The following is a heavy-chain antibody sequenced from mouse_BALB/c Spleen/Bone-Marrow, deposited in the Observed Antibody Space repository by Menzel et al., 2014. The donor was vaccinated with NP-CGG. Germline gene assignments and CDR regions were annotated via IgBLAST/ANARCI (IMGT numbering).Heavy chain of an antibody. CDR3: ARVYGWYFDV. J-gene: IGHJ1*01. Sequence: EVKVEESGGGLVQPGGSLKLSCVASGFTFSSYGMSWVRQTPDKRLELVATINNNGGSTYYPDSVKGQFTISRDNAKNTLYLQMGSLKSEDTAMYYCARVYGWYFDVWGAGTTVTVSS. V-gene: IGHV5-6-3*01. D-gene: IGHD1-1*01. CDR2: INNNGGST. CDR1: GFTFSSYG.